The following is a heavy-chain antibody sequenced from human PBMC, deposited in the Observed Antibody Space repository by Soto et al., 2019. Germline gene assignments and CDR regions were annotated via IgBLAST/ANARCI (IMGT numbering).Heavy chain of an antibody. CDR1: GGSFSGYY. J-gene: IGHJ6*02. V-gene: IGHV4-34*01. CDR3: AGGTDYRWVL. D-gene: IGHD4-4*01. Sequence: PSETLSLTCAVYGGSFSGYYWSWIRQPPGKGLEWIGEINHSGSTNYNPSLKSRVTISVDTSKNQFSLKLNSLTAADAAVYYCAGGTDYRWVLWGQGTTVTVSS. CDR2: INHSGST.